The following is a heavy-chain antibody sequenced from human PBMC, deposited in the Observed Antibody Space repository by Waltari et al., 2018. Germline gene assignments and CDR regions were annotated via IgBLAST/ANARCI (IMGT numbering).Heavy chain of an antibody. D-gene: IGHD2-21*02. Sequence: QLQLQESGPGLVKPSETLSLTCTVSGGSISSSSYYWGWIRQPPGTGRGWIGSIYYSGSTYYNPSLKSRVTISVDTSKNQFSLKLSSVTAADTAVYYCARLHGGSGGNSGKLMVSWFDPWGQGTLVTVSS. CDR1: GGSISSSSYY. V-gene: IGHV4-39*07. CDR2: IYYSGST. J-gene: IGHJ5*02. CDR3: ARLHGGSGGNSGKLMVSWFDP.